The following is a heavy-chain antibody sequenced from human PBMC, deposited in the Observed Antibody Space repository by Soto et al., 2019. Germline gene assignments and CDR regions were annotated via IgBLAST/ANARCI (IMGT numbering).Heavy chain of an antibody. CDR3: ARDPGQSRHRYNWNYSSVKSYYYGMDV. V-gene: IGHV1-69*01. J-gene: IGHJ6*02. CDR1: GGTFSSYA. Sequence: QVQLVQSGAEVKKPGSSVKVSCKASGGTFSSYAISWVRQAPGQGLEWMGGIIPIFGTANYAQKFQGRVTITADESTSTAYMELSSLRSEDTAVYYCARDPGQSRHRYNWNYSSVKSYYYGMDVWGQGTTVTVSS. D-gene: IGHD1-7*01. CDR2: IIPIFGTA.